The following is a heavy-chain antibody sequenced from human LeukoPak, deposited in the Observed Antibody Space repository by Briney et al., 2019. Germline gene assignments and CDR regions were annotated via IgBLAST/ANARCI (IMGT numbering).Heavy chain of an antibody. CDR3: ARAIFGVVKT. Sequence: SETLSLTCAVSGYSISSGYYWGCILQPPGKGLEWIGSIYHSGSTYYNPSLKSRVTISVDTSKNQFSLKLSSVTAADTAVYYCARAIFGVVKTWGQGTLVTVSS. J-gene: IGHJ5*02. CDR2: IYHSGST. D-gene: IGHD3-3*01. CDR1: GYSISSGYY. V-gene: IGHV4-38-2*01.